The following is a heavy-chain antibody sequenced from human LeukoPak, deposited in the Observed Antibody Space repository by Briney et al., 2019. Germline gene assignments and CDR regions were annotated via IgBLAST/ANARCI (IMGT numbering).Heavy chain of an antibody. V-gene: IGHV3-21*01. CDR2: ISSSSSYI. D-gene: IGHD3-10*01. Sequence: GGSLRLSCAASGFTFSSYSMNWVRQAPGKGLEWVSSISSSSSYIYYAGSVKGRFTISRDNAKNSLYLQMNSLRAEDTAVYYCARDRFWFGELENYFDYWGQGTLVTASS. CDR1: GFTFSSYS. J-gene: IGHJ4*02. CDR3: ARDRFWFGELENYFDY.